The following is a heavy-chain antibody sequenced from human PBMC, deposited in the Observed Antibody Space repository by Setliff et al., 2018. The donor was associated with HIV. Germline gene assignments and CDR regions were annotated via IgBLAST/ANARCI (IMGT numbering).Heavy chain of an antibody. CDR2: FDPEDEET. J-gene: IGHJ4*02. CDR3: TVDHPDDVKVV. Sequence: ASVKVSCKVSGYSLTELSIHWVRQAPGKGLEWVGGFDPEDEETFYAETVQGRVTMTEDTLTDTAYMELSSLRSDDTAMYYCTVDHPDDVKVVWGQGTLVTVSS. CDR1: GYSLTELS. D-gene: IGHD3-22*01. V-gene: IGHV1-24*01.